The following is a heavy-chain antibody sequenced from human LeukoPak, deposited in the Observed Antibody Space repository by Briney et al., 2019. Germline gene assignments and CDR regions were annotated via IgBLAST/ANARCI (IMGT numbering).Heavy chain of an antibody. D-gene: IGHD1-26*01. CDR1: GYTFTSYY. V-gene: IGHV1-46*01. CDR2: INPSGGST. CDR3: ANTNPRIVGAISNWFDP. Sequence: ASVKVSCKASGYTFTSYYMHWVRQAPGQGLEWMGIINPSGGSTSYAQKFQGRVTMTRDTSTSTVYMELSSLRSEDTAVYYCANTNPRIVGAISNWFDPWGQGTLVTVSS. J-gene: IGHJ5*02.